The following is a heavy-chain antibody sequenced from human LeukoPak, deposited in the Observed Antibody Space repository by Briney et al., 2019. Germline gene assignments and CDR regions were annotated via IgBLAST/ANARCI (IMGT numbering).Heavy chain of an antibody. CDR1: GGSISSSSYY. D-gene: IGHD3-10*01. CDR2: INHSGST. J-gene: IGHJ6*03. Sequence: PSETLSLTCTVSGGSISSSSYYWGWIRQPPGKGLEWIGEINHSGSTKYNPSLKSRVTISVDTSKNQFSLKLSSVTAADTAVYYCARGDDHHGSESTHYYYYYMDVWGKGTTVTVSS. V-gene: IGHV4-39*07. CDR3: ARGDDHHGSESTHYYYYYMDV.